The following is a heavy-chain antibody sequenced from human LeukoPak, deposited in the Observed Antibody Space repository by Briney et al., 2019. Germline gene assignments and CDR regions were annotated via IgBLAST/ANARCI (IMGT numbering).Heavy chain of an antibody. CDR1: GGAISSGGYY. V-gene: IGHV4-31*03. CDR2: IYYSGST. CDR3: ARVSVGAHYGMDV. Sequence: SETVSLTCSVSGGAISSGGYYWSWIRQHPGKGLEWIGYIYYSGSTYYNPSLKSRVTISVDTSKNQFSLKLSSVTAADTAVYYCARVSVGAHYGMDVWGQGTTVTVSS. J-gene: IGHJ6*02. D-gene: IGHD1-26*01.